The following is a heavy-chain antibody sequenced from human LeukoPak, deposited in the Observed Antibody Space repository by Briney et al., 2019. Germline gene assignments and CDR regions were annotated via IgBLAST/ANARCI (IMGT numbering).Heavy chain of an antibody. CDR1: GFTFSSYG. CDR2: IQYDGTKE. V-gene: IGHV3-30*02. CDR3: AKGSGGYSGYVLLD. Sequence: GGSLRLSCAASGFTFSSYGMHWVRQAPGKGLEWVAFIQYDGTKEYYADSVKGRFTISRDNTKNTLYLQMNSLRTEDTAVYYCAKGSGGYSGYVLLDWGQGTLVTVSS. J-gene: IGHJ4*02. D-gene: IGHD5-12*01.